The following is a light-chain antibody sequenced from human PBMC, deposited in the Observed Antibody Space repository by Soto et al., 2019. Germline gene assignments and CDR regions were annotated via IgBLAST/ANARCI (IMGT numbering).Light chain of an antibody. CDR3: QQYNSYSLT. V-gene: IGKV1-5*03. CDR2: KAS. CDR1: QSISSW. J-gene: IGKJ4*01. Sequence: DIQMTQSPSTLSASVGDRVTITCRASQSISSWLAWYQQKPGKAPKVLIYKASTLESGVPSRFSGTGSGTEFTLTISSLQPDDFATYYCQQYNSYSLTFGGGTKVEIK.